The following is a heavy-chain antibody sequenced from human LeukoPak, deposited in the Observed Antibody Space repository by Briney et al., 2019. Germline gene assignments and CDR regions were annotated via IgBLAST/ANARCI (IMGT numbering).Heavy chain of an antibody. CDR3: ARHRYYDILTGYYMMNAFDI. J-gene: IGHJ3*02. V-gene: IGHV5-51*01. CDR1: GYSFTSYW. Sequence: PGESLKISCKGSGYSFTSYWIGWVRPMPGKGLEWMGIIYPGDSETRYSPSFQGQVTISADKSISTAYVQWSSLKASDTAMYYCARHRYYDILTGYYMMNAFDIWGQGTMVTVSS. D-gene: IGHD3-9*01. CDR2: IYPGDSET.